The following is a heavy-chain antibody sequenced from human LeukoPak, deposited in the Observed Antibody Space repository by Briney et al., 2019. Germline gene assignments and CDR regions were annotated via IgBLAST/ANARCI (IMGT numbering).Heavy chain of an antibody. CDR1: GGSISSYY. CDR3: ARSDVCYYDSSGYYH. D-gene: IGHD3-22*01. Sequence: SETLSLTCTVSGGSISSYYWSWIRQPPGKGLEWSGYIYYSGSTNYNPSLKSRVTISVDTSKNQFSLKLSSVTAADTAVYYCARSDVCYYDSSGYYHWGQGTLVTVSS. V-gene: IGHV4-59*01. CDR2: IYYSGST. J-gene: IGHJ5*02.